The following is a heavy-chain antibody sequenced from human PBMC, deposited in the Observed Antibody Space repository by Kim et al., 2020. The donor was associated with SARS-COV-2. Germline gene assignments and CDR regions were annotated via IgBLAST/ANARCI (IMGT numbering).Heavy chain of an antibody. D-gene: IGHD2-2*01. J-gene: IGHJ6*03. CDR3: ARVCSSTSCYLGYYYMDV. V-gene: IGHV3-74*01. Sequence: KGRFTTSRDNAKNTLYLQMNSLRAEDTAVYYCARVCSSTSCYLGYYYMDVWGKGTTVTVSS.